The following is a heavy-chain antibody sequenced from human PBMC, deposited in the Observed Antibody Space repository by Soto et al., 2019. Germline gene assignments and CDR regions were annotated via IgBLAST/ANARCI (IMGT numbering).Heavy chain of an antibody. V-gene: IGHV1-69*01. D-gene: IGHD1-26*01. Sequence: QVQLVQSGAEVKKPGSSVKVSCKASGGTFSSYSINWVRQAPGQGLEWMGEIIPIFGTANYAQKFQGRVTITADESTSPAYKELSSLRSEDTAVYYCARDGGRHSGGIDYWGQGTLVTVSS. CDR2: IIPIFGTA. J-gene: IGHJ4*02. CDR1: GGTFSSYS. CDR3: ARDGGRHSGGIDY.